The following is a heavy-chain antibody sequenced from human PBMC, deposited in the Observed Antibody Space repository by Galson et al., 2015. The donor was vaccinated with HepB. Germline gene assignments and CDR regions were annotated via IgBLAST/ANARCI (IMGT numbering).Heavy chain of an antibody. CDR2: ISHSSSFI. CDR1: GFTFSSYS. J-gene: IGHJ5*01. Sequence: SLRLSCAGSGFTFSSYSMNWVRQTPGKGLEWVSSISHSSSFIYHADSLKGRFSISRDNAKKSVYLQMNSLGVEDTAVYYWARGSAAGTWFDSWGQGILVTVSS. V-gene: IGHV3-21*01. CDR3: ARGSAAGTWFDS. D-gene: IGHD6-25*01.